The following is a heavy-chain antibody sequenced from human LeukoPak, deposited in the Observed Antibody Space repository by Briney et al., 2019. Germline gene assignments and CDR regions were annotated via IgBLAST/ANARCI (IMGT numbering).Heavy chain of an antibody. D-gene: IGHD2-2*01. CDR3: ARGRELYCSSTSCYDWFDP. V-gene: IGHV1-2*02. J-gene: IGHJ5*02. CDR2: INPNSGGT. Sequence: ASVKVSCKASGYTFTGYYMHWVRQAPGQGLEWMGWINPNSGGTNYAQKFQGRVTMTRDTSISTAYMELSRLRSDGTAVYYCARGRELYCSSTSCYDWFDPWGQGTLVTVSS. CDR1: GYTFTGYY.